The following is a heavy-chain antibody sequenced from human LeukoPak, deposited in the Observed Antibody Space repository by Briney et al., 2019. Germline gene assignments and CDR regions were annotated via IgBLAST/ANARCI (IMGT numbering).Heavy chain of an antibody. J-gene: IGHJ4*02. Sequence: PGGSLRLSCAASGFTFSNAWMSWVRQAPGKGLEWVDRIKSKTDSETTDYAAPVKGRFTISRDDSKNTLYLQMNSLKTEDTAVYYCTTAGYSRYAGGQGTLVTVSS. CDR2: IKSKTDSETT. D-gene: IGHD6-13*01. V-gene: IGHV3-15*01. CDR1: GFTFSNAW. CDR3: TTAGYSRYA.